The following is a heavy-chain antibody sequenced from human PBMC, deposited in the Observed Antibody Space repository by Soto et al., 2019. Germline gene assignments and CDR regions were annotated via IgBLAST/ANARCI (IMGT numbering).Heavy chain of an antibody. CDR3: ARVEMVDTAMVTGSDY. CDR1: GGTFSTYA. CDR2: IIPIFGRA. Sequence: SVKVSCKASGGTFSTYAISWVRQAPGQGLEWMGGIIPIFGRANYAQKFQGRVTITADKSTSTAYMELSSLRSEDTAVYYCARVEMVDTAMVTGSDYWGQGTLVTVSS. D-gene: IGHD5-18*01. J-gene: IGHJ4*02. V-gene: IGHV1-69*06.